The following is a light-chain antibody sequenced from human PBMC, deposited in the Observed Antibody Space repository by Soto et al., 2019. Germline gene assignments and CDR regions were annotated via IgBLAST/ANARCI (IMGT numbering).Light chain of an antibody. CDR3: FSYTSSGTYV. Sequence: QSVLTQPASVSGSPGQSITISCTGTSSVVGNYKYVSWYQQQPGKAPKLMVYEVSNRPSGVSNRFSGSKSGNTASLAISGLQAEDETDYYCFSYTSSGTYVFGAGTKVTVL. J-gene: IGLJ1*01. V-gene: IGLV2-14*03. CDR1: SSVVGNYKY. CDR2: EVS.